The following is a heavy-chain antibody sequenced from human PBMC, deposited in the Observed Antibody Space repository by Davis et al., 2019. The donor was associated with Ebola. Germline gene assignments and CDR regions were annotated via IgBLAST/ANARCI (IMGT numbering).Heavy chain of an antibody. V-gene: IGHV1-46*02. CDR1: GYTFHSYY. J-gene: IGHJ4*02. CDR2: INPRGGST. Sequence: ASVKVSCKASGYTFHSYYIHWVRQAPGQGLEWMGIINPRGGSTTYAQKFQGRVTMTRDTSTRTVYMELSSLRSDDTAMYYCARELLVTGYKCADYWGQGTLVTVSS. D-gene: IGHD3-9*01. CDR3: ARELLVTGYKCADY.